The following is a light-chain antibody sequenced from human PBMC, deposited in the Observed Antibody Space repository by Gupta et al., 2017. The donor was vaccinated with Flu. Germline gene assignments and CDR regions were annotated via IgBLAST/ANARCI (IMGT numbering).Light chain of an antibody. CDR2: DAS. J-gene: IGKJ2*03. CDR3: QQRINGHPGSS. V-gene: IGKV3-11*01. CDR1: QSVSSY. Sequence: EIVLTQSPATLSLSPGERATLSCRASQSVSSYLAWYKQKPGQAPRLLIYDASNRATGIKARFSGSGDGTDLTLTISSREPEDFAVYYCQQRINGHPGSSFGQGTKMEIK.